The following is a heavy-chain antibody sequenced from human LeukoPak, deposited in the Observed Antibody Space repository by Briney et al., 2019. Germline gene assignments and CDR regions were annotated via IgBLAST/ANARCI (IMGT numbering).Heavy chain of an antibody. J-gene: IGHJ4*02. D-gene: IGHD5-18*01. V-gene: IGHV1-8*01. CDR1: GYTFTSYD. CDR2: MNPNSGNT. CDR3: TRGYSYGFDY. Sequence: ASVKVSCKASGYTFTSYDINWVRQATGQGLEWMGWMNPNSGNTGYAQKFQGRVTITRNISIRTAYMEVSSLRSEDTAVYYCTRGYSYGFDYWGQGTLVTVSS.